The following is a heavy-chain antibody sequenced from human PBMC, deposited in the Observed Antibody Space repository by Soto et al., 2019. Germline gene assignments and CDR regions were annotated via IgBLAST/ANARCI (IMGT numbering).Heavy chain of an antibody. J-gene: IGHJ4*02. Sequence: ASVKVSCKASGYTFTSYGISWVRQAPGQGLEWMGWISAYNGNTNYAQKLQGRVTMTTDTSTSTAYMELRSLRSDDTAVYYCARIGRRGQWLVQEGFDYWGQGTLVTVSS. CDR1: GYTFTSYG. D-gene: IGHD6-19*01. CDR3: ARIGRRGQWLVQEGFDY. V-gene: IGHV1-18*01. CDR2: ISAYNGNT.